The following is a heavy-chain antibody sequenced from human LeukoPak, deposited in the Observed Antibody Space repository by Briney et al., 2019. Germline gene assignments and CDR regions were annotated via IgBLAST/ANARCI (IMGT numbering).Heavy chain of an antibody. D-gene: IGHD2-15*01. Sequence: GGSLRLSCAASGFTFSSYAMSWVRQAPGKGLEWVSAISGSGGSTYYADSAKGRFTISRDNSKNTLYLQMNSLRAEDTAVYYCAKDNVVVVAATFDYWGQGTLVTVSS. CDR3: AKDNVVVVAATFDY. CDR2: ISGSGGST. V-gene: IGHV3-23*01. CDR1: GFTFSSYA. J-gene: IGHJ4*02.